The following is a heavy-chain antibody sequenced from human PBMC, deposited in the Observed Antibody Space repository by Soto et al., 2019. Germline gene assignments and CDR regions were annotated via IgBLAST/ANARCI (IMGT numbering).Heavy chain of an antibody. D-gene: IGHD3-3*01. J-gene: IGHJ4*02. Sequence: VQLVESGGDLVKRGGSLRLSCAASGYTFSDYYMSWIRQAPGKGLEWISYIDTSSTKIYYADSVKGRFTISRDNAKNSLYLEMNSLRDEDTAVYYCASHYDMWSGYLSPVDYWGQGTLVTVSP. V-gene: IGHV3-11*01. CDR3: ASHYDMWSGYLSPVDY. CDR1: GYTFSDYY. CDR2: IDTSSTKI.